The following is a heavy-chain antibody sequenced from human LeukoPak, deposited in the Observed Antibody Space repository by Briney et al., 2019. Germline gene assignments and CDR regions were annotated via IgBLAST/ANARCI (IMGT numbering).Heavy chain of an antibody. CDR2: IYYSGST. CDR3: ASGVNWFDP. D-gene: IGHD3-16*01. Sequence: SETLSLSCTVSGGSISSYCWSWIRQPPGKGLEWIGYIYYSGSTNYNPSLKSRVTISVDTSKNQFSLKLSSVTAADTAVYYCASGVNWFDPWGQGTLVTVSS. CDR1: GGSISSYC. J-gene: IGHJ5*02. V-gene: IGHV4-59*01.